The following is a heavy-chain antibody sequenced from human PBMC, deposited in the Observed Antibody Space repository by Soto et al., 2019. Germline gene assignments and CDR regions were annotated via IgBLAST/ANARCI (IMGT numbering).Heavy chain of an antibody. CDR2: IYYSGST. D-gene: IGHD3-16*01. J-gene: IGHJ3*02. CDR3: ATYRADFMGPAFNI. V-gene: IGHV4-39*01. CDR1: GGSISSDSYY. Sequence: QLQLQESGPGLVKPSETLSLTCTVSGGSISSDSYYWGWIRQPPGKGLEWIATIYYSGSTYYTPSLKSRATISVDTSKNQFSLKLSSVTAADTAVYYCATYRADFMGPAFNIWGQGTLVTVSS.